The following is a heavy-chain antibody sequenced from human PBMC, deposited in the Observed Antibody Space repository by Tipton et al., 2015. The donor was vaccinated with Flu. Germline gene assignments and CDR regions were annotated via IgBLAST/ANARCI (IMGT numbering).Heavy chain of an antibody. Sequence: PGLVKPSETLSLTCSVSGDSLSSYYWTWIRQPPGKGLEWIGQVYYSGTTNYNSSLKSRVTISLDKSKNQFSLNLNSVTTADTAVFYCARGGWEPHGGWFDPWGQGILVTVSS. CDR1: GDSLSSYY. V-gene: IGHV4-59*01. CDR3: ARGGWEPHGGWFDP. D-gene: IGHD1-26*01. CDR2: VYYSGTT. J-gene: IGHJ5*02.